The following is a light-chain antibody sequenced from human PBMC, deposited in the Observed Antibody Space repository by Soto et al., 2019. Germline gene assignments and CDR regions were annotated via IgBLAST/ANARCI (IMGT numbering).Light chain of an antibody. J-gene: IGLJ1*01. Sequence: QSVLTQPASVSGSPGQSITISCAGTSSDVGGYNYISWYQHHPGKAPKLMIYDVSNRPSGVSNRLSGSKSGNTASLSISGLQPEDEADYYCCSYRTRDTRQIVCGTGTKVTVL. CDR1: SSDVGGYNY. V-gene: IGLV2-14*03. CDR3: CSYRTRDTRQIV. CDR2: DVS.